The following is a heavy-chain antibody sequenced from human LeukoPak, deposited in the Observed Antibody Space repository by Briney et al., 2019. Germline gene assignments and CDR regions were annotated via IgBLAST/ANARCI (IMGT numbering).Heavy chain of an antibody. D-gene: IGHD3-22*01. V-gene: IGHV1-2*02. CDR2: INPNSGGT. Sequence: ASVKVSCKASGYTFTSYYMHWVRQAPGQGLEWMGWINPNSGGTNYAQKFQGRVTMTRDTSISTAYMELSRLRSDDTAVYYCASGYYDSSGYYRGNWFDPWGQGTLVTVSS. CDR3: ASGYYDSSGYYRGNWFDP. CDR1: GYTFTSYY. J-gene: IGHJ5*02.